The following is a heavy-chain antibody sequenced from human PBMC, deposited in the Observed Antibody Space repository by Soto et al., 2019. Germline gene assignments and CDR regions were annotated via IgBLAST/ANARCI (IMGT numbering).Heavy chain of an antibody. D-gene: IGHD3-10*01. V-gene: IGHV1-2*04. CDR1: GYTFTGYY. J-gene: IGHJ6*02. CDR2: INPNSGGT. CDR3: AREAGSSMVRGVTITYSGGRDV. Sequence: ASVKVSCKASGYTFTGYYIHWVRQAPAQGLECMGWINPNSGGTNYAQKFQGWVTMTRDTSISTAYMELSRLGSDDTAVYYCAREAGSSMVRGVTITYSGGRDVCRQGTTVSLSS.